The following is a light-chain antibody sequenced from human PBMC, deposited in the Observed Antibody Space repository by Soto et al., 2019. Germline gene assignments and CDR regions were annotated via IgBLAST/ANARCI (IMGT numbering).Light chain of an antibody. CDR3: QRYGSA. J-gene: IGKJ1*01. Sequence: EIVLTESPYTLSLSPGERATLSCRASKSFSRSYLAWYQVKPGQAPRLLMYGASSRAAGIPDRFSGSGSGTDFTLTISRLEPEDFAVYYCQRYGSAFGQGTKVDI. CDR2: GAS. V-gene: IGKV3-20*01. CDR1: KSFSRSY.